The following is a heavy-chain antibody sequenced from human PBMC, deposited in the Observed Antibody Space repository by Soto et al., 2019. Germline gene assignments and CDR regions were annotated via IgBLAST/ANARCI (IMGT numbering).Heavy chain of an antibody. CDR1: GFTVSSNY. Sequence: GGSLRLSCAASGFTVSSNYMSWVRQAPGKGLEWVSVIYSGGSTYYADSGKGRFTISRDNSKNTLYLQMNSLRAEDTAVYYCARVLTGYCSGGSCYFDYWGQGTLVTVSS. J-gene: IGHJ4*02. CDR2: IYSGGST. V-gene: IGHV3-66*01. CDR3: ARVLTGYCSGGSCYFDY. D-gene: IGHD2-15*01.